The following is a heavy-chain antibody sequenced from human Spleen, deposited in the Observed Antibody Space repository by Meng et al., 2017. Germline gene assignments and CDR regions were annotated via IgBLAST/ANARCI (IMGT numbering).Heavy chain of an antibody. Sequence: GESLKISCAASGFTFSSYAMSWVRQAPGKGLEWVSSISSSGGSTNYADSVKGRFTISRDNSMSTLFLQMNSLRAEDTAVYYCVGGYFFDWWGQGTRVNVYS. CDR1: GFTFSSYA. V-gene: IGHV3-23*01. CDR2: ISSSGGST. J-gene: IGHJ4*02. CDR3: VGGYFFDW. D-gene: IGHD3-16*01.